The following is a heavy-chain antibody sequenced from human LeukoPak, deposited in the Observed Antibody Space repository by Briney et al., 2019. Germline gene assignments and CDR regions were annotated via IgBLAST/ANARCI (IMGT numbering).Heavy chain of an antibody. D-gene: IGHD6-13*01. CDR1: GDSISSYY. CDR2: FYTSGST. Sequence: SETLSLTCTVSGDSISSYYWSWIRQPAGKGLEWIGRFYTSGSTNYNPSLKSRVTMSVDTSKNQFSLNLSSVTAADTAVYYCARSAAGTADFDYRGQGTLVTVSS. CDR3: ARSAAGTADFDY. J-gene: IGHJ4*02. V-gene: IGHV4-4*07.